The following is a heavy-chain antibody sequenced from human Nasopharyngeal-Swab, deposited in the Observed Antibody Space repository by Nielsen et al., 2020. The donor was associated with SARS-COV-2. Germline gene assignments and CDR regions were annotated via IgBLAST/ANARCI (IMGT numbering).Heavy chain of an antibody. D-gene: IGHD1-1*01. Sequence: GGSLRLSCAASGFTFSDYYMSWIRQAPGKGLEWVSYISSSGSTIYYADSVKGRFTISRDNAKNSLYLQMDSLRAEDTAVYYCASSQAYNWNDSDAFDIWGQGTMVTVS. V-gene: IGHV3-11*04. CDR1: GFTFSDYY. CDR2: ISSSGSTI. CDR3: ASSQAYNWNDSDAFDI. J-gene: IGHJ3*02.